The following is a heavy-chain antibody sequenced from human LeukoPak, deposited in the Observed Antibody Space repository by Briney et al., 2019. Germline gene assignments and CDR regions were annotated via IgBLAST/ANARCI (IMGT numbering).Heavy chain of an antibody. CDR1: SGSISSNSYY. D-gene: IGHD4-23*01. Sequence: SETLSLTCTVSSGSISSNSYYWGWIRQPPGKGLEWIGSIYHSGSTYYNPSLKSRVTISVDTSKNQFSLKLSSVTAADTAVYYCARGGNIADYWGQGTLVTVSS. CDR2: IYHSGST. CDR3: ARGGNIADY. J-gene: IGHJ4*02. V-gene: IGHV4-39*07.